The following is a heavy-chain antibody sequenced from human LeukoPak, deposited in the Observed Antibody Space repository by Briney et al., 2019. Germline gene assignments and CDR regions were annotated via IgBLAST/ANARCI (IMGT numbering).Heavy chain of an antibody. CDR1: GFTFSYYW. CDR2: IKQEGSEK. D-gene: IGHD3-22*01. CDR3: ARHVGYYDSSGTPS. Sequence: QPGGSLRLSCTASGFTFSYYWMSWVRKAPGKGLEGLANIKQEGSEKYYVDSVKGRFPLSRDNAKNSLYLQMNSLRAEDTAVYYCARHVGYYDSSGTPSWGQGTLVTVSS. V-gene: IGHV3-7*01. J-gene: IGHJ4*02.